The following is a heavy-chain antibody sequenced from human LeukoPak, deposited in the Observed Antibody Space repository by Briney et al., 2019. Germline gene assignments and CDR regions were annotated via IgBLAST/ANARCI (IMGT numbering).Heavy chain of an antibody. CDR3: ARVGDSSSGSAAFDY. D-gene: IGHD6-6*01. CDR2: IIPILGIA. CDR1: GGTFSSYA. Sequence: ASVKVSCKASGGTFSSYAISWVRQAPGQGLEWMGRIIPILGIANYAQKFQGRVTTTADKSTSTAYMELSSLRSEDTAVYYCARVGDSSSGSAAFDYWGQEPWSPSPQ. V-gene: IGHV1-69*04. J-gene: IGHJ4*01.